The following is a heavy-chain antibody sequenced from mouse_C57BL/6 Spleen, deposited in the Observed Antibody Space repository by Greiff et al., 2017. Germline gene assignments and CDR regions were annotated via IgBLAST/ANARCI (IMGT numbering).Heavy chain of an antibody. CDR1: GFTFSDYG. J-gene: IGHJ1*03. CDR2: ISSGSSTI. CDR3: AREDFTTVVDWYFDV. D-gene: IGHD1-1*01. V-gene: IGHV5-17*01. Sequence: EVQVVESGGGLVKPGGSLKLSCAASGFTFSDYGMHWVRQAPEKGLEWVAYISSGSSTIYYADTVKGRFTISRDNAKNILFLQMTSLRSEDTAMYYCAREDFTTVVDWYFDVWGTGTTVTVSS.